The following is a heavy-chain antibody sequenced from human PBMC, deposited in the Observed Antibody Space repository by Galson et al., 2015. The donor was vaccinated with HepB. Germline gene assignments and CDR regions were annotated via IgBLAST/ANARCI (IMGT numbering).Heavy chain of an antibody. Sequence: ALRLPCAASGLTSSSYAMSWVRQAPGNGLEWVSAVSFVGRSTDYADSVKGRFTISRDNSKNALSLQMNSLRAEDTAIYYCTKMGYSNFENNYFDPWGQGTPVTVSS. CDR1: GLTSSSYA. V-gene: IGHV3-23*01. J-gene: IGHJ5*02. CDR2: VSFVGRST. D-gene: IGHD4-11*01. CDR3: TKMGYSNFENNYFDP.